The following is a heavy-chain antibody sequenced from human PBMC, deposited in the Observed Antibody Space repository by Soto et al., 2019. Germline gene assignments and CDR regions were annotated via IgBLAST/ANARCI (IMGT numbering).Heavy chain of an antibody. CDR1: GGSFSGYY. J-gene: IGHJ6*02. V-gene: IGHV4-34*01. Sequence: SETLSLTCAVYGGSFSGYYWSWIRQPPGKGLEWIGEINHSGSTNYNPSLKSRVTISVDTSKNQFSLKLSSVTAADTAVYYCARPGYASGSYYYYYGMDVWGQGTTVTVSS. CDR3: ARPGYASGSYYYYYGMDV. D-gene: IGHD3-10*01. CDR2: INHSGST.